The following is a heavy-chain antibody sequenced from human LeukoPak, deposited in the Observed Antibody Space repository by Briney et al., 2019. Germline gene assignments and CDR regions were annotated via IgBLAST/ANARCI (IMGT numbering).Heavy chain of an antibody. CDR2: IWHDGSIE. V-gene: IGHV3-33*03. CDR3: ATGPLNDYGMGD. CDR1: GSTFSNSE. J-gene: IGHJ6*02. Sequence: GGSLRLSCVASGSTFSNSEFNWVRQAPGKGLKWVAVIWHDGSIESYADSVKGRFTVSRDNSKTTLYLQMNSLRAEDTAVYYCATGPLNDYGMGDWGQGTTVTVSS.